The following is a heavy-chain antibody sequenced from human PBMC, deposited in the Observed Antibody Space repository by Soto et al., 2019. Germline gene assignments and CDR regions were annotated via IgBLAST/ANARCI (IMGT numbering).Heavy chain of an antibody. CDR1: GFTVSSNY. D-gene: IGHD3-10*01. J-gene: IGHJ4*02. CDR3: ARFARFGEHFDY. Sequence: GGSLRFSCAASGFTVSSNYVSWVRQAPGKGLEWVSVIYSGGSTYYADSVKGRFTISRHNSKNTLYPQMNSLRAEDTAVYYCARFARFGEHFDYWGQGTLVTVSS. CDR2: IYSGGST. V-gene: IGHV3-53*04.